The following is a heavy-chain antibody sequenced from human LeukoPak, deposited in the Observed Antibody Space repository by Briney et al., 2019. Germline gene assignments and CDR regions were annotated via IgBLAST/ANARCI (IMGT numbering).Heavy chain of an antibody. CDR2: ISSSSSYI. CDR1: GFTFSSNI. CDR3: TRDLSATARAYDY. V-gene: IGHV3-21*01. Sequence: GGSLRLSCAASGFTFSSNIMNWVRQAPGKGLEWVSSISSSSSYIYYADSVKGRFTISRDNAKSSLYLQMNSLRAEDTALYYCTRDLSATARAYDYWGQGTLVTVSS. J-gene: IGHJ4*02. D-gene: IGHD1-26*01.